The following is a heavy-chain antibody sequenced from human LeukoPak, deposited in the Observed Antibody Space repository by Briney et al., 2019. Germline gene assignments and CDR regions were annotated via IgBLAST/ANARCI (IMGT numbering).Heavy chain of an antibody. CDR3: ARADSYYYYGMDV. CDR1: GGSISSYY. J-gene: IGHJ6*02. D-gene: IGHD4-11*01. Sequence: SETLSLTCTVSGGSISSYYWSWIRQPPGKGLEWVGYIYCRRNANNTPSLKCRVTLPVAKSKPQSSLKLSSVTGADTAGYYCARADSYYYYGMDVSGQGATCTVSS. CDR2: IYCRRNA. V-gene: IGHV4-59*01.